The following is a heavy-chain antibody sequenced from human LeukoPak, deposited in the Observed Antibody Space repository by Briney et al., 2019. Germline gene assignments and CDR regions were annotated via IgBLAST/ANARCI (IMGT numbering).Heavy chain of an antibody. CDR3: ASSIVGATPTTFDY. CDR1: GFTFSSYA. Sequence: GGSLRLSCAASGFTFSSYAMHWVRQAPGKGLEWVAVISYDGSNKYYADSVKGRFTISRDNSKNTLYLQMNSLRAEDTAVYYCASSIVGATPTTFDYWGQGTLVTVSS. J-gene: IGHJ4*02. CDR2: ISYDGSNK. V-gene: IGHV3-30*04. D-gene: IGHD1-26*01.